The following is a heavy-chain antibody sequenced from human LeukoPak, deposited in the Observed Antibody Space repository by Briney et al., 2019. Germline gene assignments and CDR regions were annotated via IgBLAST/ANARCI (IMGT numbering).Heavy chain of an antibody. CDR1: GFTFSDYA. Sequence: VGSLRLSCVVSGFTFSDYAMSWVRQAPGKGLEWVSAISGGGTPTFYADSVKGRFITSRDNAKNSLYLQMNSLRAEDTALYYCATLGGIAVGRRGFDPWGQGTLVTVSS. D-gene: IGHD6-19*01. J-gene: IGHJ5*02. CDR2: ISGGGTPT. V-gene: IGHV3-23*01. CDR3: ATLGGIAVGRRGFDP.